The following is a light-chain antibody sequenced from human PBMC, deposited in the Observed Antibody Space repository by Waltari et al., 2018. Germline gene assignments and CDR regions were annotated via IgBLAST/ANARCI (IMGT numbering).Light chain of an antibody. CDR1: SSDVGGYSL. Sequence: QSALTQPASVSGSPGQSITISCTGSSSDVGGYSLVSWYQQHPGKAPKLMIYAVTKRPSGVSRRFSGSKSGNTASLTISGLQTEDEADYYCCSYAGSTTSSVVFGTGTKVIVL. J-gene: IGLJ1*01. CDR3: CSYAGSTTSSVV. CDR2: AVT. V-gene: IGLV2-23*02.